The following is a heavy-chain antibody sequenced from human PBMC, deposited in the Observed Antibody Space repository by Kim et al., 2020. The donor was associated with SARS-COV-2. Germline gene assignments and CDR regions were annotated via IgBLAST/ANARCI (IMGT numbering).Heavy chain of an antibody. CDR3: ARLYSKSWYYFDF. Sequence: ASVKVSCKASGYTFTNYAMHWVRQAPGQRLEWMGWISAGNGDTRYSQQFQGRVAITRDTSASTAYMELSSLRSEDTALYYCARLYSKSWYYFDFWGQGTLVTVSS. D-gene: IGHD6-13*01. CDR2: ISAGNGDT. V-gene: IGHV1-3*01. J-gene: IGHJ4*02. CDR1: GYTFTNYA.